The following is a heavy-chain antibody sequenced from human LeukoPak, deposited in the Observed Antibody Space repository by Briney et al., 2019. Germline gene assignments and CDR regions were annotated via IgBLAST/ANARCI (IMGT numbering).Heavy chain of an antibody. CDR3: AKDRSCTNDICHGDFDY. J-gene: IGHJ4*02. V-gene: IGHV3-23*01. CDR2: ISGSGGST. Sequence: GGSLRLSCAASGFTFSSYAVSWVRQAPGKGLEWVSSISGSGGSTYSADSVKGRFTISRDNSKNTLYLQMNSLRAEDTALYYCAKDRSCTNDICHGDFDYWGQGTLVSVSS. CDR1: GFTFSSYA. D-gene: IGHD2-8*01.